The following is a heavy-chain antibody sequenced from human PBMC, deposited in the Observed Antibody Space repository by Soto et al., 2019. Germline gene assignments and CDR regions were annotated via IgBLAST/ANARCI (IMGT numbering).Heavy chain of an antibody. CDR3: AGIAASSRAFDP. J-gene: IGHJ5*02. D-gene: IGHD6-13*01. Sequence: ASVKVSCKASGGTFSSYAISWVRQAPGQGLEWMGGIIPIFGTANYAQKFQGRVTITADESTSTAYMELSSLRSEDTAVYYCAGIAASSRAFDPWGQGTLVTVSS. CDR2: IIPIFGTA. V-gene: IGHV1-69*13. CDR1: GGTFSSYA.